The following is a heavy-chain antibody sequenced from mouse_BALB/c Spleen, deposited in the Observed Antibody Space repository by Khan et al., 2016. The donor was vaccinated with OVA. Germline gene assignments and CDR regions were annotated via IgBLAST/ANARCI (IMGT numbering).Heavy chain of an antibody. CDR3: GRNEGQYGGYGDAWDY. CDR2: INPYNGDI. CDR1: GYSFTDYF. D-gene: IGHD1-1*02. J-gene: IGHJ4*01. V-gene: IGHV1-37*01. Sequence: EVQLQQSGPDLVKPGTSVKISCKASGYSFTDYFINWVKQDHGKSLEWIGRINPYNGDIFYNHKFEGKATLTVDESSDTAHMATLSLTSDDSAVFYVGRNEGQYGGYGDAWDYWGQGTSVIVSS.